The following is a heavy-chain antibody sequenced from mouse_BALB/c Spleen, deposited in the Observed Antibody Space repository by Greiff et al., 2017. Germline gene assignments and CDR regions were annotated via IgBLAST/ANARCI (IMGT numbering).Heavy chain of an antibody. J-gene: IGHJ4*01. CDR3: ARDYGYSGYAMDY. V-gene: IGHV14-3*02. Sequence: VQLQQSGAELVKPGASVKLSCTASGFNIKDTYMHWVKQRPEQGLEWIGRIDPANGNTKYDPKFQGKATITADTSSNTAYLQLSSLTSEDTAVYYCARDYGYSGYAMDYWGQGTSVTVSS. D-gene: IGHD1-2*01. CDR2: IDPANGNT. CDR1: GFNIKDTY.